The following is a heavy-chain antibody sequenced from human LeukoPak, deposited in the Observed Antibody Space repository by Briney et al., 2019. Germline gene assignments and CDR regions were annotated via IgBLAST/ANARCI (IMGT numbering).Heavy chain of an antibody. V-gene: IGHV3-30-3*01. CDR1: GFTFSSYA. CDR3: ARDSMGYSCAYLDY. J-gene: IGHJ4*02. CDR2: ISYDGSNK. Sequence: GRSLRLSCAASGFTFSSYAMHWVRQAPGKGLEWVAVISYDGSNKYYADSVKGRFTISRDNSKNTLYLQMNSLRAEDTAVYYCARDSMGYSCAYLDYWGQGTLVTVSS. D-gene: IGHD5-18*01.